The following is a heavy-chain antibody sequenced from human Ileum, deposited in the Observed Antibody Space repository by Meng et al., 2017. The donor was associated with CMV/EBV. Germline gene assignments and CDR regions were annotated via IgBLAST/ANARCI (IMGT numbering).Heavy chain of an antibody. V-gene: IGHV4-39*07. CDR1: CESIIGGCPF. J-gene: IGHJ4*02. D-gene: IGHD2-2*01. CDR3: AADISTAWFYY. CDR2: VHYTETT. Sequence: QLLRPVPRLLRPSNTLPSPRTLPCESIIGGCPFWGWRRQAPGKGLEWMATVHYTETTPYNPSLRSRITISVDTAKNQISLKVSSLTAADTAIYYCAADISTAWFYYWGQGSLVTVSS.